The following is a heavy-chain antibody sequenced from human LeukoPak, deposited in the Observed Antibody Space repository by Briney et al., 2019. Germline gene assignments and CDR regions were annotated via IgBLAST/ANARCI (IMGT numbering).Heavy chain of an antibody. CDR2: IYYSGST. V-gene: IGHV4-38-2*02. CDR1: GYSISSGYY. Sequence: SETLSLTCTVSGYSISSGYYWGWIRQPPGKGLEWIGSIYYSGSTYYNPSLKSRVTISVDTSKNQFSLKLSSVTAADTAVYYCARHLYSGSYHNKFDYWGQGTLVTVSS. CDR3: ARHLYSGSYHNKFDY. D-gene: IGHD1-26*01. J-gene: IGHJ4*02.